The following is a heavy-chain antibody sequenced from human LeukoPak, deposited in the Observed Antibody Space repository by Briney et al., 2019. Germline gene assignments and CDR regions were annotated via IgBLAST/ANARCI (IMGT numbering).Heavy chain of an antibody. J-gene: IGHJ3*02. D-gene: IGHD2-2*01. V-gene: IGHV3-23*01. CDR3: AKDRWYQQGAFDI. CDR1: GFTFSSYA. Sequence: PGGSLRLSCAASGFTFSSYAMSWVRQAPGKGLEWVSAISGSGGSTCYADSVKGRFTISRDNSKNTLYLQMNSLRAEDTAVYYCAKDRWYQQGAFDIWGQGTMVTVSS. CDR2: ISGSGGST.